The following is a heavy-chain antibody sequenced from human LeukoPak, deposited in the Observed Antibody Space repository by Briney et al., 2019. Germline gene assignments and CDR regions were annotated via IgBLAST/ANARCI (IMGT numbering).Heavy chain of an antibody. CDR1: GYTFTSYG. J-gene: IGHJ4*02. CDR2: ISAYNGNT. Sequence: GASVKVSCKASGYTFTSYGISWVRQAPGQGLEWMGWISAYNGNTNYAQKLQGRVTMTTDTSTSTAYMELRSLRSDDTAVYYCAREPRVLRYFDWLPYYFDYWGQGTLVTVSS. V-gene: IGHV1-18*01. D-gene: IGHD3-9*01. CDR3: AREPRVLRYFDWLPYYFDY.